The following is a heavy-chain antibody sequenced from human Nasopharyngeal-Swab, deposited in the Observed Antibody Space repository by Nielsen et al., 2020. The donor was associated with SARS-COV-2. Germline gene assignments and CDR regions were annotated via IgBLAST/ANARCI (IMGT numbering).Heavy chain of an antibody. CDR1: GFTFSSYG. CDR3: ARDRQPQGWAMVRGASQDRDYYYYGMDV. Sequence: GESLKISCAASGFTFSSYGMHWVRQAPGKGLEWVAVISYDGSNKYYADSVKGRFTISRDNPKNTLYLQMNSLRAEDTAVYYCARDRQPQGWAMVRGASQDRDYYYYGMDVWGQGTTVTVSS. CDR2: ISYDGSNK. V-gene: IGHV3-30*03. D-gene: IGHD3-10*01. J-gene: IGHJ6*02.